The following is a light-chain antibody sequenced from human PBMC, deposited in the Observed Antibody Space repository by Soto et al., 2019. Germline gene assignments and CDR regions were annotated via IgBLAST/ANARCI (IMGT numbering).Light chain of an antibody. CDR2: SNT. CDR3: ATWDGSLSVFV. J-gene: IGLJ1*01. Sequence: QSALTQPPSASGTPGQRVIISCSGSTSNIGNNPVNWFQHLPGTAPRLLIFSNTQRPSGVPDRFSGSKSGTSASLAVSGLQSEDEADYYCATWDGSLSVFVFGTGTKLTVL. CDR1: TSNIGNNP. V-gene: IGLV1-44*01.